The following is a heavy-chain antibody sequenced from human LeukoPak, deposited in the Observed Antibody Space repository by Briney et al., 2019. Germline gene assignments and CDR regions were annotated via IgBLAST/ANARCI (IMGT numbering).Heavy chain of an antibody. J-gene: IGHJ5*02. CDR2: IIPILGIA. CDR3: ARSVIAAAGSKWFDP. D-gene: IGHD6-13*01. CDR1: GCTFSSYA. Sequence: SVKVSCKASGCTFSSYAISWVRQAPGQGLEWMGRIIPILGIANYAQKFQGRDTITADKSTSTAYMELSSLSSDDPAVHYCARSVIAAAGSKWFDPWGQGTLVTVSS. V-gene: IGHV1-69*04.